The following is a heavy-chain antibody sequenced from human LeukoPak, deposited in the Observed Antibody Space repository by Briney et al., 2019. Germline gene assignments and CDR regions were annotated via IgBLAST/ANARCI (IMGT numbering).Heavy chain of an antibody. V-gene: IGHV3-53*01. CDR3: ARDSSSWSNYFDY. J-gene: IGHJ4*02. D-gene: IGHD6-13*01. Sequence: GGSLRLSCAASGFTFSSYWMSWVRQAPGKGLEWVSVIYSGGSTYYADSVKGRFTISRDNSKNTLYLQMNSLGAEDTAVYYCARDSSSWSNYFDYWGQGTLVTVSS. CDR2: IYSGGST. CDR1: GFTFSSYW.